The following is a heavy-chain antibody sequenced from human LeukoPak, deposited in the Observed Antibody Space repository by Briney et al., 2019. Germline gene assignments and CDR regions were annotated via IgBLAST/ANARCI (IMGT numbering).Heavy chain of an antibody. CDR3: ARRRRDGYKIGVRFDP. V-gene: IGHV1-8*01. D-gene: IGHD5-24*01. J-gene: IGHJ5*02. Sequence: GASVKVSFKASGYTFTSYDINWVRQATGQGLEWMGWMNPNSGNTGYAQKFQGRVTITRNTSITTAYMELSSLRSEATAVYYCARRRRDGYKIGVRFDPWGQGTLVTVSS. CDR2: MNPNSGNT. CDR1: GYTFTSYD.